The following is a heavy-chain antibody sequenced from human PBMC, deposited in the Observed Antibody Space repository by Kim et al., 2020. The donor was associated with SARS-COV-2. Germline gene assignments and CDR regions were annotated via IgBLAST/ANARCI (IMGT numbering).Heavy chain of an antibody. V-gene: IGHV1-69*13. CDR1: GGTFSSYA. Sequence: SVKVSCKASGGTFSSYAISWVRQAPGQGLEWMGGIIPIFGTADYEQKFQGRVTITADESTSTAYMELSSLRSEDTAVYYCAGWGENSEYYDSSGPDAFDIWGQGTMVTVSS. CDR2: IIPIFGTA. CDR3: AGWGENSEYYDSSGPDAFDI. D-gene: IGHD3-22*01. J-gene: IGHJ3*02.